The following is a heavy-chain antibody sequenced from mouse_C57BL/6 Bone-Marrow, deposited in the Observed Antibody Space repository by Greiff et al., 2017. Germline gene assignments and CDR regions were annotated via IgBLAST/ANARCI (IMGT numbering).Heavy chain of an antibody. CDR2: IDPSDSYT. CDR3: ASDTTGVPYWYFDV. D-gene: IGHD1-1*01. Sequence: QVQLQQPGAELVKPGASVKLSCKASGYTFTSYWMQWVNQRPGQGLEWIGEIDPSDSYTNYNQKFKGQATLTVDTASSTAYMQLSSLTSEDSAVYDCASDTTGVPYWYFDVWGKGTTVTVSS. J-gene: IGHJ1*03. CDR1: GYTFTSYW. V-gene: IGHV1-50*01.